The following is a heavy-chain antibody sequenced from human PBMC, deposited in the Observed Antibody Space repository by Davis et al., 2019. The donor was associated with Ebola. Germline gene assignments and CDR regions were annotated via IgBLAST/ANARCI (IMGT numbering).Heavy chain of an antibody. Sequence: PGGSLRLSCAASGFTFSSYAMHWVRQAPGKGLEWVAVISYDGSNKYYADSVKGRFTISRDNSKNTLYLQMNSLRAEDTAVYYCARDGVLCSGGSCSGDFDYWGQGTLVTVSS. CDR1: GFTFSSYA. J-gene: IGHJ4*02. D-gene: IGHD2-15*01. CDR2: ISYDGSNK. V-gene: IGHV3-30-3*01. CDR3: ARDGVLCSGGSCSGDFDY.